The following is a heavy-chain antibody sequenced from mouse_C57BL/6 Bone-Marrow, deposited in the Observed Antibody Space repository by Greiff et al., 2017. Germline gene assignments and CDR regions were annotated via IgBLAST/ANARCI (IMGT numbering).Heavy chain of an antibody. Sequence: EVKLMESGGGLVQPGGSLKLSCAASGFTFSDYGMAWVRQAPRKGPEWVAFISNLAYSIYYADTVTGRFTISRENAKNTLYLEMSSMRSEDTAMYYCARQDYGNYNWYFDVWGTGTTVTVSS. J-gene: IGHJ1*03. V-gene: IGHV5-15*01. CDR1: GFTFSDYG. CDR3: ARQDYGNYNWYFDV. D-gene: IGHD2-1*01. CDR2: ISNLAYSI.